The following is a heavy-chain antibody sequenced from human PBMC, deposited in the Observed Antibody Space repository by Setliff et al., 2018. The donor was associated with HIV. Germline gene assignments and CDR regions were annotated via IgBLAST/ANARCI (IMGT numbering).Heavy chain of an antibody. CDR3: VRVYRAGSWDY. CDR2: ISGSGSTI. CDR1: RFTFNSHE. V-gene: IGHV3-48*03. D-gene: IGHD6-13*01. J-gene: IGHJ4*02. Sequence: QTGGSLRLSCAASRFTFNSHEMNWVRLAPGKGLEWVSYISGSGSTIYYADSVKGRFTISRANANNSLYLKMNSLRAEDTAVYYCVRVYRAGSWDYWGQGTLVTVSS.